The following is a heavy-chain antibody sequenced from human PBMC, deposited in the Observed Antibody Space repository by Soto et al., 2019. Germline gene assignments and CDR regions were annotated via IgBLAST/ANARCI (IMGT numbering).Heavy chain of an antibody. J-gene: IGHJ6*03. CDR2: IYYSGST. V-gene: IGHV4-59*08. D-gene: IGHD2-2*01. Sequence: SETLSLTCTVSGGSISSYYWSWIRQPPGKGLEWIGYIYYSGSTNYNPSLKSRVTISVDTSKNQFSLKLSSVTAADTAVYYCARGVVVPAAIGDYYYYYYMEVWGKGTTVTVSS. CDR1: GGSISSYY. CDR3: ARGVVVPAAIGDYYYYYYMEV.